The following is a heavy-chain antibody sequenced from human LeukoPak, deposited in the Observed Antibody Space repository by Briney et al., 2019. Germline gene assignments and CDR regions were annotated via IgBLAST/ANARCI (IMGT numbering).Heavy chain of an antibody. CDR3: AGSSSGHDGSGYRPFDY. D-gene: IGHD3-22*01. CDR2: IKKDGSEQ. V-gene: IGHV3-7*04. CDR1: GFALSNYF. Sequence: GGSLRLSCEASGFALSNYFMTWVRQAPGKGLEWVVNIKKDGSEQNYVDSVKGRFTISRDNAKNSLYLQMNSLRAEDTAVYYCAGSSSGHDGSGYRPFDYWGQGTLVTVSS. J-gene: IGHJ4*02.